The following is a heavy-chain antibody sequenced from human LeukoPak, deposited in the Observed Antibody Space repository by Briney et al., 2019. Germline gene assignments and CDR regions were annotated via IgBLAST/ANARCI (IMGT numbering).Heavy chain of an antibody. J-gene: IGHJ4*02. CDR2: TSGSGGST. CDR3: AKAVAATRTPFDY. V-gene: IGHV3-23*01. D-gene: IGHD2-15*01. Sequence: TGGSLRLSCAASGFTFSSYAMSWVRQAPGKGLEWVSATSGSGGSTYYADSVKGRFTISRDNSKNTLYLQMNSLRAEDTAVYYCAKAVAATRTPFDYWGQGTLVTVSS. CDR1: GFTFSSYA.